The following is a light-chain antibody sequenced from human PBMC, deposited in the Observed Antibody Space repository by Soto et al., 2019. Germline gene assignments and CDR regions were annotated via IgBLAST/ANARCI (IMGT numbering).Light chain of an antibody. J-gene: IGKJ5*01. CDR2: GAS. V-gene: IGKV3-15*01. Sequence: EIVLTQCPGTRSLCLGKRATLSCRASQSVSNSYLAWYQQKPGQAPRLLLYGASTRATGIPVRFSGSGFGTEFTLTISSLQSEEFAVYFGQQYRNCPLVGQGTRLEIK. CDR1: QSVSNSY. CDR3: QQYRNCPL.